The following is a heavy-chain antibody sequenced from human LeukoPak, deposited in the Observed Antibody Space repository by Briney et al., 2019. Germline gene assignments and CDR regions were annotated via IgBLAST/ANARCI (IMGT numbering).Heavy chain of an antibody. CDR2: LNPNSGGT. Sequence: ASVKVSCKASGYTFTSYDIHWVRQAPGQGLEWMGWLNPNSGGTKYAQKFQGRVTMTGDTSINTAYMELSGLTADDTALYYCASPYYYGSHWLDPWGQGTLVTVSS. J-gene: IGHJ5*02. CDR3: ASPYYYGSHWLDP. V-gene: IGHV1-2*02. D-gene: IGHD3-10*01. CDR1: GYTFTSYD.